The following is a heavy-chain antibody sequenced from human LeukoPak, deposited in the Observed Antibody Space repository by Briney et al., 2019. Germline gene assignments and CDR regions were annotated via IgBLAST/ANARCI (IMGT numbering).Heavy chain of an antibody. CDR1: GFTFSSYD. Sequence: PGGSLRLSCAASGFTFSSYDMNWVRQAPGKGLEWVSAISGSGGSTYYADSVKGRSTISRDISKNTLYLQMNSLRTEDTAVYYCAKRQSREFDYWGQGTLVTVSS. J-gene: IGHJ4*02. CDR2: ISGSGGST. V-gene: IGHV3-23*01. CDR3: AKRQSREFDY.